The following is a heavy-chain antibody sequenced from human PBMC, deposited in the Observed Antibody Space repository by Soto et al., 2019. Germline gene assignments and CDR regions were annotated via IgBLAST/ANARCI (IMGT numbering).Heavy chain of an antibody. J-gene: IGHJ4*02. CDR3: ARQVGGTIDY. Sequence: ASVKVSCKASGGTFSSYAISWVRQAPGQGLEWMGGIIPIFGTAIYAQKLQGRVTMTTDTSTSTACMELRSLRSDDTAVYYCARQVGGTIDYWGQGTLVTVSS. CDR2: IIPIFGTA. D-gene: IGHD3-10*01. V-gene: IGHV1-69*05. CDR1: GGTFSSYA.